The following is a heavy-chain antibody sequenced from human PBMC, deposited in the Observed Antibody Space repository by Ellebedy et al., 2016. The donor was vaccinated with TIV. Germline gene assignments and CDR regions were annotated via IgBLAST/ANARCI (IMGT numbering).Heavy chain of an antibody. D-gene: IGHD5/OR15-5a*01. J-gene: IGHJ4*02. CDR2: IRVTFMST. CDR3: TNGGLSNSPLHYFDS. CDR1: GFTFSNYA. Sequence: GESLKISCAASGFTFSNYAMGSVRQAPGKGLEWLSAIRVTFMSTFYADSVKGRFTISSDNSKNTLFLQMNSLRADDTALYYCTNGGLSNSPLHYFDSWGQGTLVTVSS. V-gene: IGHV3-23*01.